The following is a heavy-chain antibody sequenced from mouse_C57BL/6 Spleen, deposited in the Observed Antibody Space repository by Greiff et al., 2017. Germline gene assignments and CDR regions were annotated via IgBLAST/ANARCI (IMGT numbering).Heavy chain of an antibody. CDR3: ARRAYYYDSTYYFDY. CDR1: GYTFTDYN. Sequence: EVKLMESGPELVKPGASVKIPCKASGYTFTDYNMDWVKQSHGKSLEWIGDINPNNGGTIYNQKFKGKATLTVDKSSSTAYMELRSLTSEDTAVYYCARRAYYYDSTYYFDYWGQGTTLTVSS. D-gene: IGHD1-1*01. V-gene: IGHV1-18*01. CDR2: INPNNGGT. J-gene: IGHJ2*01.